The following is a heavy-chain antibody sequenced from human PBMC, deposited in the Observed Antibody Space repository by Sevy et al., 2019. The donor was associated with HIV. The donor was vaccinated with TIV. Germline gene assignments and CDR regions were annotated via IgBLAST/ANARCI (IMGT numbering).Heavy chain of an antibody. Sequence: GGSLRLSCAASGYIFSSYTMTWVRQAPGKGLEWVSGITGSGGNTYYADSVKGRFTISRDNSKSTLYLQMNNLRAEDTAVYYCAKGLGYKFYAEGNYYYYYGMDVWGQGTTVTVSS. CDR3: AKGLGYKFYAEGNYYYYYGMDV. J-gene: IGHJ6*02. V-gene: IGHV3-23*01. CDR2: ITGSGGNT. D-gene: IGHD3-10*01. CDR1: GYIFSSYT.